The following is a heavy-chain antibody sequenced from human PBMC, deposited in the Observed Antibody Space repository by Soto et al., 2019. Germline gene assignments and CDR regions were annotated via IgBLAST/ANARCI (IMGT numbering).Heavy chain of an antibody. CDR1: GGSFSGYY. Sequence: SETLSLTCAVYGGSFSGYYWSWIRQPPGKGLEWIGEINHSGSTNYNPSLKSRVTISVDTSKNQFSLKLSSVTAADTAVYYCARGDYSYYGMDVWGQGTTVTVS. V-gene: IGHV4-34*01. J-gene: IGHJ6*02. CDR3: ARGDYSYYGMDV. CDR2: INHSGST.